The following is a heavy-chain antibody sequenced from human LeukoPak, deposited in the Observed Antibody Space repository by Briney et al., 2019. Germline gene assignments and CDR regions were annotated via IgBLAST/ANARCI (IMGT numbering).Heavy chain of an antibody. CDR1: GGTFSSYA. D-gene: IGHD3-22*01. J-gene: IGHJ4*02. CDR3: ARENDSSGYYHPSFDY. CDR2: IIPIFCTA. V-gene: IGHV1-69*13. Sequence: SVKVSCKASGGTFSSYAISWVRQAPGQGLEWMGGIIPIFCTANYAQKFQGRVTITADESTSTAYMELSSLRSEDTAVYYCARENDSSGYYHPSFDYWGQGTLVTVSS.